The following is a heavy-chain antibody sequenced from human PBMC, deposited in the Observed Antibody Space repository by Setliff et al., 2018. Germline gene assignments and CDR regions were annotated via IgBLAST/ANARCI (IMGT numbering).Heavy chain of an antibody. V-gene: IGHV1-46*01. CDR2: INPKNGGA. J-gene: IGHJ6*02. D-gene: IGHD3-16*01. CDR3: ARERAGGRGFTFGAIYYYYGMDV. Sequence: ASVKVSCKASGYTFTSYYIHWVRQAPGQGLEWMGVINPKNGGATYPQNLQGRVTMTRDTSMSTVYLELSSLRFEDTAVYYCARERAGGRGFTFGAIYYYYGMDVWGQGTTVTVSS. CDR1: GYTFTSYY.